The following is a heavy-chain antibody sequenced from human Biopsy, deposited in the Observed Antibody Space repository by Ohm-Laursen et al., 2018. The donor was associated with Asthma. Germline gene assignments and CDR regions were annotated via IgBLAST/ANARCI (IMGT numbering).Heavy chain of an antibody. V-gene: IGHV1-69*13. J-gene: IGHJ4*02. Sequence: SVKVSCKASGGTFSSNSINWVRQAPGQGLEWMGRIIPIFGPTNYAQKFQGRVTISADDSTSTAYMELSSPSSEGTALYYCARGPEYVRSSGALDYWGQGTLVTVSS. CDR2: IIPIFGPT. CDR1: GGTFSSNS. CDR3: ARGPEYVRSSGALDY. D-gene: IGHD2-2*01.